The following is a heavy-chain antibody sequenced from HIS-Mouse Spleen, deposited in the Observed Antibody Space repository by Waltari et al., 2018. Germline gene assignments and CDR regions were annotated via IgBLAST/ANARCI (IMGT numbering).Heavy chain of an antibody. CDR3: ARIGSHRRGYSYGYWFDP. CDR1: GYTFTSSD. J-gene: IGHJ5*02. V-gene: IGHV1-8*01. D-gene: IGHD5-18*01. CDR2: MNPNSGNT. Sequence: QVQLVQSGAEVKKPAASVTVSCKASGYTFTSSDFNWVRPATGHGLAWMGWMNPNSGNTGYAQKFQGRVTMTRNTSISTAYMELSSLRSEDTAVYYCARIGSHRRGYSYGYWFDPWGQGTLVTVSS.